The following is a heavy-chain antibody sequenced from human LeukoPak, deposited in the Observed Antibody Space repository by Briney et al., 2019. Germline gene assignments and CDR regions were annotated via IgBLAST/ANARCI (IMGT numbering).Heavy chain of an antibody. Sequence: ASVKVSCKAPGYTFTVYYMHWVRQAPGQGLEWMGWINPNSGGTNYAQKFQGRVTVTWDTSINTAYMELSRLRSDDTAVYYCARAPNPYYYDSPAYYDYWGQGTLVTVSS. J-gene: IGHJ4*02. CDR2: INPNSGGT. CDR3: ARAPNPYYYDSPAYYDY. D-gene: IGHD3-22*01. CDR1: GYTFTVYY. V-gene: IGHV1-2*02.